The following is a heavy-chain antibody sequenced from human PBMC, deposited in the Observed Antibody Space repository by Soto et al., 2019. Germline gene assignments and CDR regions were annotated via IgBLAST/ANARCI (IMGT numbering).Heavy chain of an antibody. J-gene: IGHJ3*02. CDR2: IYYSGST. CDR1: GGSISSGGYY. CDR3: AREGEQLGFKVAFDI. D-gene: IGHD6-13*01. V-gene: IGHV4-31*03. Sequence: PSETLSLTCTVSGGSISSGGYYWSWIRQHPGKGLEWTGYIYYSGSTYYNPSLKSRVTISVDTSKNQFSLKLSSVTAADTAVYYCAREGEQLGFKVAFDIWGQGTMVTVSS.